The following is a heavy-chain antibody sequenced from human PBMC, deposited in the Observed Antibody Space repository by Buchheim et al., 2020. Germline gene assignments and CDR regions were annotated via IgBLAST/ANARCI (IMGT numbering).Heavy chain of an antibody. J-gene: IGHJ4*02. D-gene: IGHD3-10*01. CDR2: IKQEGSEE. CDR3: ARGRGLDC. Sequence: EVQLVESGGGLVQPGGSLRLSCAASGFTFSNFWMTWVRQAPGKGLEWVANIKQEGSEEYYVDSVKGRFTISRDNAKNSLCLQVNSLRAEDTAVYYCARGRGLDCWGQGTL. V-gene: IGHV3-7*03. CDR1: GFTFSNFW.